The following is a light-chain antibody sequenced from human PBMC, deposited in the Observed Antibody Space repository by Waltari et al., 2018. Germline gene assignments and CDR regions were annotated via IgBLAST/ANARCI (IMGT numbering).Light chain of an antibody. CDR3: CSYAGSSTPWV. CDR2: EGS. Sequence: QSALTQPASVSGSPGQSITISCTGTSSDVGSYNLVSWYQQHPGKAPKLMIYEGSKRPSGVSNRYAGCKSCNTASLTISGLQAEDEADYYCCSYAGSSTPWVFGGGTKLTVL. CDR1: SSDVGSYNL. J-gene: IGLJ3*02. V-gene: IGLV2-23*01.